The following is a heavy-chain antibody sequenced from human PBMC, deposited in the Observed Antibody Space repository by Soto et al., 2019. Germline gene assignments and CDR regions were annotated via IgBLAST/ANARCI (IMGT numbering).Heavy chain of an antibody. CDR2: IRSKAYGETT. CDR3: TRYTYTSRYSYFGMDV. Sequence: SLRLSCTCFGFTFGDHAISWSRQAPGKGLEWVGVIRSKAYGETTDYGASVKGRFTILRDDSKSIAYLQLNSLQSEDTGVYYCTRYTYTSRYSYFGMDVWGHGTEVTVSS. V-gene: IGHV3-49*03. CDR1: GFTFGDHA. D-gene: IGHD2-2*01. J-gene: IGHJ6*02.